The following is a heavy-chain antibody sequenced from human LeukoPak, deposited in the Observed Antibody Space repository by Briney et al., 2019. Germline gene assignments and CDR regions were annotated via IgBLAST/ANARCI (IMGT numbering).Heavy chain of an antibody. CDR3: ARDYYGSGIPHGMDV. Sequence: HPGGSLRLSCAASGFTFSSYAMSWVRQAPGEGLQWVSGISGSGSGTYYADSVRGRFTISRDNAKNSLYLEMNSLRAEDTAVYYCARDYYGSGIPHGMDVWGRGTTVTVSS. CDR1: GFTFSSYA. V-gene: IGHV3-23*01. D-gene: IGHD3-10*01. J-gene: IGHJ6*02. CDR2: ISGSGSGT.